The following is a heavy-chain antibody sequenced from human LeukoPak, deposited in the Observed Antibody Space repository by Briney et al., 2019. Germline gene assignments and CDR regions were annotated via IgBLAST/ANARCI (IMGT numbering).Heavy chain of an antibody. D-gene: IGHD1-14*01. J-gene: IGHJ5*02. V-gene: IGHV4-34*01. CDR2: INHSGST. CDR1: GGSFSGYY. Sequence: SETLSLTCAVYGGSFSGYYWSWIRQPPGKGLEWIGEINHSGSTYYNPSLKSRVTISVDTSKNQFSLKLSSVTAADTAVYYCARGRTPNNWFDPWGQGTLVTVSS. CDR3: ARGRTPNNWFDP.